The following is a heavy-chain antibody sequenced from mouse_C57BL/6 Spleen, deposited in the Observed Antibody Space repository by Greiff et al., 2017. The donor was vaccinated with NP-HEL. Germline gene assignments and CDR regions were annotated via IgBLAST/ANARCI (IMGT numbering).Heavy chain of an antibody. Sequence: QVQLQQSGPELVKPGASVKISCKASGYAFSSSWMNWVKQRPGKGLEWIGRIYPGDGDTNYNRKFKGKATLTADKSSSTAYMQLSSLTSEDSAVDIGARQTAQAAGCYWGKGTTLTVSS. J-gene: IGHJ2*01. D-gene: IGHD3-2*02. CDR3: ARQTAQAAGCY. V-gene: IGHV1-82*01. CDR1: GYAFSSSW. CDR2: IYPGDGDT.